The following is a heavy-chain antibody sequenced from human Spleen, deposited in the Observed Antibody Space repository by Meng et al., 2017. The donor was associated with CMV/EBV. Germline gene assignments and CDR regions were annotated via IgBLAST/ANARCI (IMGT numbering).Heavy chain of an antibody. D-gene: IGHD3-10*01. CDR2: IDWDGDK. J-gene: IGHJ6*02. CDR1: GFSLSNARMG. V-gene: IGHV2-70D*14. CDR3: ATGAEAADYYGMDV. Sequence: SGPTLVKPTETLTLTCTVSGFSLSNARMGVSWIRQPPGKALEWLARIDWDGDKFYRTSLKTRLTISKDTSKSQVVLTMTNMDPVDTATYFCATGAEAADYYGMDVWGQGTTVTVSS.